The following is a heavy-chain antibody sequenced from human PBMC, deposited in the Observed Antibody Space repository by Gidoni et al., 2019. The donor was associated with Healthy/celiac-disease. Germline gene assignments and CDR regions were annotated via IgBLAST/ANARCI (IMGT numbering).Heavy chain of an antibody. D-gene: IGHD6-19*01. J-gene: IGHJ4*02. V-gene: IGHV4-39*07. CDR1: GGSISSSSYY. CDR2: IYYSGST. Sequence: QLQLQESGPGLVKPSETLSLTCTVSGGSISSSSYYWGWIRQPPGKGLEWIGSIYYSGSTYYNPSLKSRVTISVDTSKNQFSLKLSSVTAADTAVYYCARDPLGDLAVAGEYWGQGTLVTVSS. CDR3: ARDPLGDLAVAGEY.